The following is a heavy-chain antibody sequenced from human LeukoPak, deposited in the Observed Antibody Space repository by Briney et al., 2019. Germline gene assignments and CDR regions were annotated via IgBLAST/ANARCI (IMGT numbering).Heavy chain of an antibody. D-gene: IGHD3-10*01. CDR2: IYSGGST. V-gene: IGHV3-53*01. CDR1: GFTLSSDY. J-gene: IGHJ4*02. Sequence: GGSLTLSCAPSGFTLSSDYVSWVRQATGKGLEWVSVIYSGGSTYYADSVKGRFTISRDNSKNTVYLQMNSLRAEDTAGDYGARVLRYSSGGVFDFWGQGTLVTVSS. CDR3: ARVLRYSSGGVFDF.